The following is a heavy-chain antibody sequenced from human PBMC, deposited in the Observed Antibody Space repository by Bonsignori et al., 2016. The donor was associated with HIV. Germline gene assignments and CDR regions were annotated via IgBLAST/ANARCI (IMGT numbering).Heavy chain of an antibody. CDR2: IIPIFGVP. CDR3: ATKAYQLPSQYYYYYMPV. J-gene: IGHJ6*03. D-gene: IGHD2-2*01. V-gene: IGHV1-69*01. Sequence: WVRQAPGQGLEWMGGIIPIFGVPNYAHKFEGRVTITADESTSTAYMELRSLKSDDTGVYYCATKAYQLPSQYYYYYMPVWGKGTTVTVSS.